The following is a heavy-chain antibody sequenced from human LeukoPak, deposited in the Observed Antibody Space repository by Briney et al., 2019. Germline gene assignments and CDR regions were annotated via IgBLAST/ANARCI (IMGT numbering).Heavy chain of an antibody. CDR3: ARWGIVAHDVSDL. Sequence: HPGGSLRLSCAGSGFTFSRYGIHWVRQAPGKGLEWVALIRYDGSDHWYGDPAKGRFTISRDNSKDTVYLQMDSLRDEDTAVYFCARWGIVAHDVSDLWGQGTMVIVSS. V-gene: IGHV3-33*01. CDR1: GFTFSRYG. J-gene: IGHJ3*01. D-gene: IGHD1-26*01. CDR2: IRYDGSDH.